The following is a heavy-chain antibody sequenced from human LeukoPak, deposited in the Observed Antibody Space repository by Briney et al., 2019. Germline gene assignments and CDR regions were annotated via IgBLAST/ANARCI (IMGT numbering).Heavy chain of an antibody. D-gene: IGHD2-2*01. Sequence: SVKVSCKASGGTFSSYAISWVRQAPGQGLEWMGGVIPIFGTANYAQKFQGRVTITTDESTSTAYMELSSLRSEDTAVYYCARGRCSSTSCYLPQLFDYWGQGTLVTVSS. CDR2: VIPIFGTA. CDR1: GGTFSSYA. CDR3: ARGRCSSTSCYLPQLFDY. J-gene: IGHJ4*02. V-gene: IGHV1-69*05.